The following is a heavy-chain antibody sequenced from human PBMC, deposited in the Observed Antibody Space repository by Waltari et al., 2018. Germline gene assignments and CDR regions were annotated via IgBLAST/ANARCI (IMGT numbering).Heavy chain of an antibody. CDR1: GGSISSYY. V-gene: IGHV4-4*07. CDR3: ARVDNVGNYRGVDS. Sequence: QVQLQESGPGLVKPSETLSLTCTVSGGSISSYYWSWIRQPAGKGLEWIGRIYTSGSTNYNPSLKSRVTMSVDTSKNQFSLLFTSVTAADTAAYYCARVDNVGNYRGVDSWGQGTLVTVSS. J-gene: IGHJ4*02. CDR2: IYTSGST. D-gene: IGHD3-16*02.